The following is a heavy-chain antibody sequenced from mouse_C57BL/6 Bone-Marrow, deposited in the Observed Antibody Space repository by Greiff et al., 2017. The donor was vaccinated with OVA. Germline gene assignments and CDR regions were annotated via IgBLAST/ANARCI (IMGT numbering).Heavy chain of an antibody. V-gene: IGHV1-54*01. CDR2: INPGSGGT. J-gene: IGHJ2*01. CDR3: ARRSLYYFDS. Sequence: QVQLQQSGAELVRPGTSVKVSCKASGYAFTNYLIEWVKQRPGQGLEWIGVINPGSGGTNYNEKFKGKATLTADKSSSTAYMQLSSLTSEDSAVYFCARRSLYYFDSWGEGTTLTVSS. CDR1: GYAFTNYL.